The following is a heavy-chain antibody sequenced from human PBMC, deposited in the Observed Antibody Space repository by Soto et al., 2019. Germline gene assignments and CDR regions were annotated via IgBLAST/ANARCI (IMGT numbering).Heavy chain of an antibody. J-gene: IGHJ6*01. D-gene: IGHD2-8*01. CDR2: INPKSGGT. CDR3: ARGDSTDCSNGVCSFFYNHDMDV. CDR1: GYSFTDYH. V-gene: IGHV1-2*04. Sequence: QVQLVQSGAEVKKPGASVKVSCKASGYSFTDYHIHWVRQAPGQGLGWLGRINPKSGGTSTAQKFQGWVTMTTDTAISTASMELTRLTSDDTAIYYCARGDSTDCSNGVCSFFYNHDMDVW.